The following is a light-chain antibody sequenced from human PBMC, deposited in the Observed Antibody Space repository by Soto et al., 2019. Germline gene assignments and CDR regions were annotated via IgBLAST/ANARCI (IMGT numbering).Light chain of an antibody. J-gene: IGLJ2*01. CDR1: SSDVGGYIY. CDR2: EVS. Sequence: QSALTQPASVSGSPGQSITISCTGTSSDVGGYIYVSWYQQHPGKAPKLMIYEVSNRPSGVSNRFSGSKSGNTASLTISGLQAEDVADYYCSSYTSSSTHVLFGGGTKVTVL. CDR3: SSYTSSSTHVL. V-gene: IGLV2-14*01.